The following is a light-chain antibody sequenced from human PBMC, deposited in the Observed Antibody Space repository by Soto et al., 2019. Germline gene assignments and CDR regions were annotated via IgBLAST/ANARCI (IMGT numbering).Light chain of an antibody. CDR1: QSVSSY. Sequence: EVVLTQSPATLSLSPGERATLSCRASQSVSSYLAWYQQKPGQTPRLLIYDASNRATGIPARFSGSGSGTDFTLTISCLEPEDFAFYFCQQRGNWPPTFGPGTKVDI. V-gene: IGKV3-11*01. J-gene: IGKJ3*01. CDR3: QQRGNWPPT. CDR2: DAS.